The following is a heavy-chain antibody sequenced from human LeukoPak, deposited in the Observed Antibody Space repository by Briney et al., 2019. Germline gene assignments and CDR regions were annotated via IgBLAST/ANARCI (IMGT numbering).Heavy chain of an antibody. Sequence: PGGSLSLSCAASGFAFSVSWMHWVRQAPGKGLVWVSVIKSDGSGTAYADSVKGRFTISRDNSKNTLYLQMNSLRAEDTAVYYCAKDGGLLRLYYGSGSFHFDYWGQGTLVTVSS. V-gene: IGHV3-74*03. D-gene: IGHD3-10*01. CDR1: GFAFSVSW. CDR2: IKSDGSGT. CDR3: AKDGGLLRLYYGSGSFHFDY. J-gene: IGHJ4*02.